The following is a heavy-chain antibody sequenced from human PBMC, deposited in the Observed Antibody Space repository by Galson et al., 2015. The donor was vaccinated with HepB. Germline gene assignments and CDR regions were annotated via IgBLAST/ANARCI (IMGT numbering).Heavy chain of an antibody. CDR1: GYSFTSYW. CDR2: IYPGDSDT. CDR3: ARHDLSIVAAATGWFDP. V-gene: IGHV5-51*01. D-gene: IGHD6-13*01. J-gene: IGHJ5*02. Sequence: QSGAEVKKPGESLKISCKGSGYSFTSYWIGWVRQMPGKGLEWMGIIYPGDSDTRYSPSFQGQVTISADKSISTAYLQWSSLKASDTAMYYCARHDLSIVAAATGWFDPWGQGTLVTVSS.